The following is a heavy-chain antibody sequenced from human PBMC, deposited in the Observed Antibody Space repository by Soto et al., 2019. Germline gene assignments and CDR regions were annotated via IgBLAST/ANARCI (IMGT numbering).Heavy chain of an antibody. CDR3: ARIWEIGATVFEY. V-gene: IGHV1-46*01. CDR2: INPSGGST. D-gene: IGHD1-26*01. CDR1: GYTLTSYY. J-gene: IGHJ4*02. Sequence: ASVKFSCKASGYTLTSYYMHWVRQAPGQGLEWMGIINPSGGSTSYAQKFLGRVTMTRDTSTSTVYMELSSLRSEDTAVYYCARIWEIGATVFEYWGQGTLVTVSS.